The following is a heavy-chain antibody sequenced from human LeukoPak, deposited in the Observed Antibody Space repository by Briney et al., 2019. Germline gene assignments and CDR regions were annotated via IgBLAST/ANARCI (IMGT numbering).Heavy chain of an antibody. D-gene: IGHD2-15*01. CDR2: ISAYNGNT. V-gene: IGHV1-18*01. CDR3: ARDPHCSGGSCSSDY. CDR1: GYTFTSYG. J-gene: IGHJ4*02. Sequence: ASVKVSCKASGYTFTSYGISWVRQAPGQGLEWMGWISAYNGNTNYAQKLQGRVTMTTDTSTSTAYMEPRSLRSDDTAVYYCARDPHCSGGSCSSDYWGQGTLVTVSS.